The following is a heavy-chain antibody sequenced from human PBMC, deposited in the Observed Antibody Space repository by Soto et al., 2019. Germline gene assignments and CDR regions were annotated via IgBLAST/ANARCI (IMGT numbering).Heavy chain of an antibody. Sequence: QVQLVQSGAEMKKPGASVEVSCEASGYTFTAYYIHWVRQAPGQGLEWMGWINPNGGGTKYAQKFQGRVTMTRDTSINTAYMELTRLTSDDTAVYYCARAVHTMIQGVRFRVDQWGQGTLVTVSS. CDR3: ARAVHTMIQGVRFRVDQ. V-gene: IGHV1-2*02. D-gene: IGHD3-10*01. CDR2: INPNGGGT. CDR1: GYTFTAYY. J-gene: IGHJ4*02.